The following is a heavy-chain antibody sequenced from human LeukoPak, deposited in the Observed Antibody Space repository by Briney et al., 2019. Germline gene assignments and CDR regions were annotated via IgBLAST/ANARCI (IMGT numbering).Heavy chain of an antibody. CDR3: ARVRLGATYEYYFDY. J-gene: IGHJ4*02. D-gene: IGHD1-26*01. V-gene: IGHV3-23*01. Sequence: PGGSLRLSCAASGFTFSSSAMTWVRQVLGKGLEWVSTTGVSGSYYADSVKGRFTISRDNSKNTLYLQMNSLRAEDTAVYYCARVRLGATYEYYFDYWGQGTLVTVSS. CDR1: GFTFSSSA. CDR2: TGVSGS.